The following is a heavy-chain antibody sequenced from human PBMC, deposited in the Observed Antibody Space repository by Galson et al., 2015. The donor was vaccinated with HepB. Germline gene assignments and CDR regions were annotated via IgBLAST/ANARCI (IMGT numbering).Heavy chain of an antibody. CDR3: ARGSVHPRCLACGTYFDY. V-gene: IGHV4-34*01. J-gene: IGHJ4*02. CDR1: GGSFSGYY. D-gene: IGHD1-1*01. Sequence: ETLSLTCAVYGGSFSGYYWSWIRQPPGKGLEWIGEINHSGSTNYNPSLKSRVTISVDTSKNQFSLKLSSVTAADTAVYYCARGSVHPRCLACGTYFDYWGQGTLVTVSS. CDR2: INHSGST.